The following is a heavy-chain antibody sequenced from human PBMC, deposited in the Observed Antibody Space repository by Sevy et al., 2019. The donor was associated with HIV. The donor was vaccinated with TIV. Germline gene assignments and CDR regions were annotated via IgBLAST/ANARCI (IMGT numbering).Heavy chain of an antibody. CDR2: MFYSGST. CDR1: GGSISSSSYD. J-gene: IGHJ4*02. CDR3: ARQGGIVDRAFDY. D-gene: IGHD2-21*01. V-gene: IGHV4-39*01. Sequence: SETLSLTCTISGGSISSSSYDWGWIRQPPGKGLEWIGSMFYSGSTYYNPSLKSRVIISVDMSKNHFSVKLSSVTAADTAVYYCARQGGIVDRAFDYWGRGTLVTVSS.